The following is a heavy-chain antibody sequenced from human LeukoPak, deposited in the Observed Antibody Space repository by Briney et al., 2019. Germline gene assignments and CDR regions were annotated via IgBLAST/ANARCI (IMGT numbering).Heavy chain of an antibody. CDR2: IHSDGSST. V-gene: IGHV3-74*01. D-gene: IGHD6-13*01. J-gene: IGHJ6*02. CDR3: ARDSAAAGQTHYYYYYGMDV. CDR1: GFTFSNYW. Sequence: GGSLRLSCAASGFTFSNYWMHWVRQAPGKGLVWVSRIHSDGSSTTYADSVKGRFTISRDNAKNTLYLQMNSLRAEDTAVYYCARDSAAAGQTHYYYYYGMDVWGQGTTVTVSS.